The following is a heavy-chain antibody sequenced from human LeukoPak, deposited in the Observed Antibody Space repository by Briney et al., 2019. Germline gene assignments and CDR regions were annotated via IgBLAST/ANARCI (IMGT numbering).Heavy chain of an antibody. CDR1: GFTFSSYE. Sequence: GGSLRLSCAASGFTFSSYEMNWVRQAPGKGLEWVSYISSSGSTIYYADSVKGRFTISRDNAKNSLYLQMNSLRGEDTAVYYCARARTYDSQYYYMDVWGKGTTVTVSS. D-gene: IGHD3-3*01. V-gene: IGHV3-48*03. CDR3: ARARTYDSQYYYMDV. CDR2: ISSSGSTI. J-gene: IGHJ6*03.